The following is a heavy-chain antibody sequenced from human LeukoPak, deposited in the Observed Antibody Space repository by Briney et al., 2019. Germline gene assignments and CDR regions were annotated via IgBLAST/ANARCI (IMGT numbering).Heavy chain of an antibody. D-gene: IGHD6-13*01. V-gene: IGHV3-23*01. Sequence: GGTLRLSCVVSTFTFRSYGMSWVRQAPGKGLEWVSAISGNGDTVYYIDSLKGRFTISRDNSRNTLYLQMASLRAEDTAIYYCAKVGNWYSGLVAFDIWGQGTVVTVSS. CDR1: TFTFRSYG. CDR3: AKVGNWYSGLVAFDI. J-gene: IGHJ3*02. CDR2: ISGNGDTV.